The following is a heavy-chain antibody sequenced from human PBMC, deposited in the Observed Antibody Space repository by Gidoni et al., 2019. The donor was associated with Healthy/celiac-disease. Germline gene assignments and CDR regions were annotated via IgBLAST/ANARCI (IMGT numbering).Heavy chain of an antibody. Sequence: EVQLVESGGGLVKPGRSLRLSCTASGFTFGDYAMSWFRQAPGKGLEWVGFIRSKAYGGTTEYAASVKGRFTISRDDSKSIAYLQMNSLKTEDTAVYYCTRDWYRALDYYYYMDVWGKGTTVTVSS. CDR3: TRDWYRALDYYYYMDV. CDR1: GFTFGDYA. D-gene: IGHD6-13*01. J-gene: IGHJ6*03. V-gene: IGHV3-49*05. CDR2: IRSKAYGGTT.